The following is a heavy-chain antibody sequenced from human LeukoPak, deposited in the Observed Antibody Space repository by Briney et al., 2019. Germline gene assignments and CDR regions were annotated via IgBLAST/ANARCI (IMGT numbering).Heavy chain of an antibody. CDR3: ARDRKWGSSWQKYWYFDL. V-gene: IGHV1-69*05. J-gene: IGHJ2*01. CDR1: GGTFSSYA. Sequence: ASVKVSCKASGGTFSSYAISWVRQAPGQGLEWMGGIIAIFGTANYAQKFQGRVTITTDESTSTAYMELSSLRSEDTAVYYCARDRKWGSSWQKYWYFDLWGRGTLVTVSS. D-gene: IGHD6-13*01. CDR2: IIAIFGTA.